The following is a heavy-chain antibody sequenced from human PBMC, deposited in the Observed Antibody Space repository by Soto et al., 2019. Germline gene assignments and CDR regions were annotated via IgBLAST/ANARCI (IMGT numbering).Heavy chain of an antibody. CDR2: FSYSGST. J-gene: IGHJ4*02. CDR1: GDSISSHS. Sequence: SETLSLTCIVSGDSISSHSWSWIRQPPGKGLEWIGYFSYSGSTNYNPSLKSRVTMSGDTSKNLFSLKLNSVTAADTAIYYCARAYLQDYFDFWGQGTLVTVSS. D-gene: IGHD3-16*01. CDR3: ARAYLQDYFDF. V-gene: IGHV4-59*11.